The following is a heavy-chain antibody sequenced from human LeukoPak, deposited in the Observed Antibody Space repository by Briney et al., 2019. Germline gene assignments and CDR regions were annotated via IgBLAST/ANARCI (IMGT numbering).Heavy chain of an antibody. CDR3: ARTSADNHYYMDV. Sequence: PSETLSLTCTVSGGSISSSSYYWGWIRQPPGKGLEWIGSIYYSGSTYYNPSLKSRVIISVDTSRNQFSLKLSSVTAADTAVYYCARTSADNHYYMDVWGKGTTVTVSS. D-gene: IGHD1-14*01. J-gene: IGHJ6*03. CDR2: IYYSGST. V-gene: IGHV4-39*01. CDR1: GGSISSSSYY.